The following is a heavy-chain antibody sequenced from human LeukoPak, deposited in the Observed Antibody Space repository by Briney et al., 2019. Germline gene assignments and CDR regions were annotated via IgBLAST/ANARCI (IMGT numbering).Heavy chain of an antibody. D-gene: IGHD3-22*01. CDR3: ARVSYYYDSSGYCFDY. CDR1: GGSISGYY. V-gene: IGHV4-4*07. CDR2: IYTSGST. J-gene: IGHJ4*02. Sequence: SETLSLTCTVSGGSISGYYWSWIRQPAGKGLEWIGRIYTSGSTNYNPSLKSRVTISVDKSKNQFSLKLSSVTAADTAVYYCARVSYYYDSSGYCFDYWGQGTLVTVSS.